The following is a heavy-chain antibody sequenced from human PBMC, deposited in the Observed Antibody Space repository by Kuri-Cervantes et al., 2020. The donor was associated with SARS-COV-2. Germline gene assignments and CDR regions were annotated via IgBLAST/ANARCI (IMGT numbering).Heavy chain of an antibody. V-gene: IGHV4-39*01. D-gene: IGHD3-3*01. CDR2: IYYSGST. CDR1: GGSISSSSYY. J-gene: IGHJ6*02. Sequence: SETLSLTCTVSGGSISSSSYYWGWIRQPPGKGLEWIGSIYYSGSTHYNPSLKSRVTISVDTSKNQFSLRLSSVTAADTAVYYCARPSITIFGVVVDVWGQGTTVTVSS. CDR3: ARPSITIFGVVVDV.